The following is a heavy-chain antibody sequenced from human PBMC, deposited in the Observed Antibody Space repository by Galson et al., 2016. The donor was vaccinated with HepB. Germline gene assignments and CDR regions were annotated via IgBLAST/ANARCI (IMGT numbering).Heavy chain of an antibody. Sequence: SLRLSCAASGFTPKDFYMNWFRQVPGKGLEWISFISGTGATSYHADSVKGRFTISRDNAKNSLYLQMTSLTAEDSAVYYCARDVGSDTWSPYYFDAWGQGTLVTVSS. D-gene: IGHD6-19*01. J-gene: IGHJ4*02. CDR2: ISGTGATS. CDR1: GFTPKDFY. CDR3: ARDVGSDTWSPYYFDA. V-gene: IGHV3-11*01.